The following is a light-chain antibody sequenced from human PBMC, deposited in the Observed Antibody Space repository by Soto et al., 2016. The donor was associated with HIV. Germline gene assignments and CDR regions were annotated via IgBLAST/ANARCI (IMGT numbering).Light chain of an antibody. CDR3: QQSYSHPLT. V-gene: IGKV1-39*01. CDR1: QSISHF. J-gene: IGKJ4*01. CDR2: RAS. Sequence: DIQLTQSPSSLSGSVGDRVTITCRASQSISHFLNWYQHKPGKAPKLLIYRASSLESGVPSRFSGSGSGTDFTLTISSLQPEDFATYYCQQSYSHPLTFGGGTKVEIK.